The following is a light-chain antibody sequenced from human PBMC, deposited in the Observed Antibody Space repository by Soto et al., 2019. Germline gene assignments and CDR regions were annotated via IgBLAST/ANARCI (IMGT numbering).Light chain of an antibody. CDR3: QQYGDRPRT. V-gene: IGKV3-15*01. Sequence: IVLTQSPANLSVSPGGRATLSRRGSQYIGSAVAWYHQRSGQAPRPLIFDASIRVPTTPARFSGSVYGTEFNLTISSLESEDFAVYFCQQYGDRPRTFGQGTKVDI. J-gene: IGKJ1*01. CDR2: DAS. CDR1: QYIGSA.